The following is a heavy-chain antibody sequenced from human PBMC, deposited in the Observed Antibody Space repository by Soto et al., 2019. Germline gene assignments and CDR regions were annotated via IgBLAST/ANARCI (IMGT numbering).Heavy chain of an antibody. CDR2: ISGSGGST. Sequence: GGSLRLSCAASGITFSNYAMSWVRQAPGKGLEWVSVISGSGGSTYYADSVQGRFTISRDNSKSTLYLQMNSLRAEDTALYYCAKGRSYYYYYGVDVWGQGTTVTVSS. CDR3: AKGRSYYYYYGVDV. V-gene: IGHV3-23*01. J-gene: IGHJ6*02. CDR1: GITFSNYA.